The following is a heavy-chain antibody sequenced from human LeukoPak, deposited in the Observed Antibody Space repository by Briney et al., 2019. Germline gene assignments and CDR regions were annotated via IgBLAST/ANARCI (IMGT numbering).Heavy chain of an antibody. CDR3: ARESTVVPAAIDY. D-gene: IGHD2-2*02. CDR1: GGSISSYY. CDR2: IYYSGST. V-gene: IGHV4-59*01. J-gene: IGHJ4*02. Sequence: ASETLSLTCTVSGGSISSYYWSWIRQPPGKGLEWIGYIYYSGSTNYNPSLKSRVTISVDTSKNQFSLKLSPVTAADTAVYYCARESTVVPAAIDYWGQGTLVTVSS.